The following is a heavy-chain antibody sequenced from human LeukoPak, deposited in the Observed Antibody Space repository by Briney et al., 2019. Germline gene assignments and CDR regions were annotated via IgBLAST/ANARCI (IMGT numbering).Heavy chain of an antibody. CDR2: IYYSGST. CDR1: GGSISGYY. J-gene: IGHJ4*02. CDR3: ARVLTYGSRTYYFDY. V-gene: IGHV4-59*01. Sequence: PSETLSLNCTVSGGSISGYYWSWIRQPPGKGLEWIGYIYYSGSTNYNPSLKSRVTISLDTSKNQFSLKLSSVTAADTAVYYCARVLTYGSRTYYFDYWGQGTLVTVSS. D-gene: IGHD3-10*01.